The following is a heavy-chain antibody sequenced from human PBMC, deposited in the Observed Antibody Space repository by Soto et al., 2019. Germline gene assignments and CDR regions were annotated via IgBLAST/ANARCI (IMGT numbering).Heavy chain of an antibody. CDR3: ASREYSSSSPRSIYYCGMDV. D-gene: IGHD6-6*01. Sequence: PGESLKISCKGSGYSFTSYWISWVRQMPGKGLEWMGRIDPSDSYTNYSPSFQGHVTISADKSISTAYLQWSSLKASDTAMYYCASREYSSSSPRSIYYCGMDVWGQGTTVTVSS. J-gene: IGHJ6*02. CDR1: GYSFTSYW. CDR2: IDPSDSYT. V-gene: IGHV5-10-1*01.